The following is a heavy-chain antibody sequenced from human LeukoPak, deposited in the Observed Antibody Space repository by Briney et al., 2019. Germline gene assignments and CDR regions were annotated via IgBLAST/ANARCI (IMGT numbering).Heavy chain of an antibody. CDR2: INPNSGGT. CDR3: ARGPYYYDSSGQNEYFQH. CDR1: GYTFTGYY. V-gene: IGHV1-2*02. D-gene: IGHD3-22*01. J-gene: IGHJ1*01. Sequence: ASVKVSCKASGYTFTGYYMHWVRQAPGQGLEWMGWINPNSGGTNYAQKFQGRATMTRDTSLSTAYMELSRLRSDDTAVYYCARGPYYYDSSGQNEYFQHWGQGTLVTVSS.